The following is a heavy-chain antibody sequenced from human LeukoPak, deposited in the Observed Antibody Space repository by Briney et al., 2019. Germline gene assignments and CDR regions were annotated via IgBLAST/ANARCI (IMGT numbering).Heavy chain of an antibody. Sequence: GGSLRLSCAASGFTFSSCSMTWVRQAPGKGLEWVSSISSSSSYIYYADSVKGRFTISRDNAKNSLYLQMNSLRAEDTAVYYCAKDAAAGLHLNNWFDPWGQGTLVTVSS. D-gene: IGHD6-13*01. CDR2: ISSSSSYI. CDR1: GFTFSSCS. J-gene: IGHJ5*02. CDR3: AKDAAAGLHLNNWFDP. V-gene: IGHV3-21*01.